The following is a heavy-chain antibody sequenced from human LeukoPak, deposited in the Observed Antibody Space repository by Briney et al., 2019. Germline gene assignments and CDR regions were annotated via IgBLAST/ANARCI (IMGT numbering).Heavy chain of an antibody. CDR3: AGGVPAAPYYYYYMDV. D-gene: IGHD2-2*01. V-gene: IGHV1-69*13. CDR1: GYTFTSYG. Sequence: SVKVSCKASGYTFTSYGISWVRQAPGQGLEWMGGIIPIFGSTNYAQKFQGRVTITADESTSTAYMELSSLRSEDTAVYYCAGGVPAAPYYYYYMDVWGKGTTVTVSS. CDR2: IIPIFGST. J-gene: IGHJ6*03.